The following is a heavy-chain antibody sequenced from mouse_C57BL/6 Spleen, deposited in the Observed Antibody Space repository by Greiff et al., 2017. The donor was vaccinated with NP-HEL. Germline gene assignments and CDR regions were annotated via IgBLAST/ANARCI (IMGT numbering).Heavy chain of an antibody. CDR3: AREITTVSYFDV. J-gene: IGHJ1*03. Sequence: EVKVVESEGGLVQPGSSMKLSCTASGFTFSDYYMAWVRQVPEKGLEWVANINYDGSSTYYLDSLKSRFIISRDNAKNILYLQMSSLKSEDTATYYCAREITTVSYFDVWGTGTTVTVSS. CDR2: INYDGSST. V-gene: IGHV5-16*01. D-gene: IGHD1-1*01. CDR1: GFTFSDYY.